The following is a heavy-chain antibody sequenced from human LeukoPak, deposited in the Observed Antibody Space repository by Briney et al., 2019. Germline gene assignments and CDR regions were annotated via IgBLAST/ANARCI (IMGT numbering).Heavy chain of an antibody. J-gene: IGHJ6*02. CDR3: ASSYDSSGYYYEVSYYGMDV. D-gene: IGHD3-22*01. CDR1: GYTFTGYY. Sequence: ASVKVSCKASGYTFTGYYMHWVRQAPGQGLEWMGWINPNSGGTNYAQKFQGRVTMTRDTSISTAYMELSRLRSDDTAVYYCASSYDSSGYYYEVSYYGMDVWGQGTTVTVSS. CDR2: INPNSGGT. V-gene: IGHV1-2*02.